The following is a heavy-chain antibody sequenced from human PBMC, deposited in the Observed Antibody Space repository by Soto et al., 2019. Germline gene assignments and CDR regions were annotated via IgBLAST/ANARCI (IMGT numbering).Heavy chain of an antibody. CDR1: GYMFSNYC. V-gene: IGHV5-10-1*01. CDR3: ARNLGDGMDV. CDR2: INPSDSYT. D-gene: IGHD3-16*01. J-gene: IGHJ6*02. Sequence: GESLKISCNGSGYMFSNYCIGLVRQMPGKGLEWMWRINPSDSYTKYSPSFEGHVTISVDKSITTAHLQWSSLKASDTAMYYCARNLGDGMDVWGQGTTVTVSS.